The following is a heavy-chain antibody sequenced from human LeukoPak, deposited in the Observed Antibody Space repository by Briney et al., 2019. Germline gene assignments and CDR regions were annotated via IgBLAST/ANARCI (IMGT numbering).Heavy chain of an antibody. V-gene: IGHV4-59*01. CDR1: GGSISNYY. Sequence: PSKTLSLTCTVSGGSISNYYWSWIRQPPGKGLEWVGYIYYSGSTNYNPSLKSRVTISLDTSKNQFSLRLSSMTAADTAVYYCARESDSVFDYWGQGSLVTVSS. CDR3: ARESDSVFDY. CDR2: IYYSGST. D-gene: IGHD2-21*02. J-gene: IGHJ4*02.